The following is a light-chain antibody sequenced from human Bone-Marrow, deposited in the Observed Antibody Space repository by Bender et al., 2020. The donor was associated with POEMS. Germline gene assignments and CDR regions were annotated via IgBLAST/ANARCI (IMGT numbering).Light chain of an antibody. CDR3: CSDLGTTFSELHSNVSYV. CDR2: GVS. J-gene: IGLJ1*01. CDR1: SSDIRNENL. V-gene: IGLV2-23*02. Sequence: QSALTQPASVSGSPGQSITISCSGTSSDIRNENLVSWYQVHPGKAPKLLIYGVSRRPSGVSDRFSGSKSGNTASLTISGLQAVDEAHYYCCSDLGTTFSELHSNVSYVFGTGTKVSV.